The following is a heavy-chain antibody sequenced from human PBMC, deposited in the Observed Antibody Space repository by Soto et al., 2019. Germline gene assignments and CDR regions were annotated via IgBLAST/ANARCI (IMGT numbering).Heavy chain of an antibody. J-gene: IGHJ4*02. Sequence: EVQLVESGGGLVQPGGSLRLSCAASGFTLSDHYMDWVRQAPGKGLEWVGRTRNKANSYTTEYAASVKGRFTVSSDDSLNSLYLQMTSLKTEDKVVYYCVRTSHYGSGSWNFDSWGQGTLVTVSS. V-gene: IGHV3-72*01. CDR2: TRNKANSYTT. CDR3: VRTSHYGSGSWNFDS. D-gene: IGHD3-10*01. CDR1: GFTLSDHY.